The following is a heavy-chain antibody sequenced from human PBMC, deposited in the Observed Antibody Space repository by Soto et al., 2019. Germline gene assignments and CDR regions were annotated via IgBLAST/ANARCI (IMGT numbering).Heavy chain of an antibody. D-gene: IGHD4-4*01. Sequence: QVQLVQSGAEVKKPGSSVKVSCNASGGTFSSYTISWVRQAPGQGLEWMGRIIPILGIANYAQKFQGRVTITADKATSTAYMELSSLRSEDTAVYYCARSKVNWFDPWGQGTLVTVSS. CDR2: IIPILGIA. J-gene: IGHJ5*02. CDR3: ARSKVNWFDP. CDR1: GGTFSSYT. V-gene: IGHV1-69*02.